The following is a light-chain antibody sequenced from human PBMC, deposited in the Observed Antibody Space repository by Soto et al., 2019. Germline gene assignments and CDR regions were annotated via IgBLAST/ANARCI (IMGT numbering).Light chain of an antibody. J-gene: IGKJ1*01. CDR3: QQYYSSPPT. V-gene: IGKV3-20*01. CDR1: QSVRGTY. Sequence: DIVLTQSPGTLSLSPGEIATLSCRASQSVRGTYLGWYQHKRGQAPRLLIYGASNRATDIPDRFNGSGSGTDFTLTISSLQAEDAAVYYCQQYYSSPPTFGQGTTGDIK. CDR2: GAS.